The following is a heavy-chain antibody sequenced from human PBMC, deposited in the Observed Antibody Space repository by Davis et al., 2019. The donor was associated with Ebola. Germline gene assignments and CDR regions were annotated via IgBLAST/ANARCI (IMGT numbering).Heavy chain of an antibody. CDR1: GFTFSNAW. J-gene: IGHJ4*02. Sequence: GGSLRLSCAASGFTFSNAWMSWVRQAPGKGLEWVSGISGSGDRTFYADSVKGRFTIFRDNSKNTLNLQMNSLKTEDTAVYYCTRHVGLLSRSGWYDYWGQGTLVTVSS. CDR3: TRHVGLLSRSGWYDY. CDR2: ISGSGDRT. D-gene: IGHD6-19*01. V-gene: IGHV3-23*01.